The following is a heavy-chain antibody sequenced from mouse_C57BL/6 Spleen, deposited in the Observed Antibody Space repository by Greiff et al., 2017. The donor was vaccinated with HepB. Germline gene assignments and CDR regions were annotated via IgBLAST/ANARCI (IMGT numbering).Heavy chain of an antibody. CDR2: IYPGDGDT. D-gene: IGHD1-1*01. J-gene: IGHJ1*03. CDR3: ERSDYYVSSGDYWYFDV. Sequence: QVQLKQSGAELVKPGASVKISCKASGYAFSSYWMNWVKQRPGKGLEWIGQIYPGDGDTNYNGKFKGKAKLTADKSSSTAYMQLSSLTSEDSAVYFCERSDYYVSSGDYWYFDVWGTGTTVTVAS. V-gene: IGHV1-80*01. CDR1: GYAFSSYW.